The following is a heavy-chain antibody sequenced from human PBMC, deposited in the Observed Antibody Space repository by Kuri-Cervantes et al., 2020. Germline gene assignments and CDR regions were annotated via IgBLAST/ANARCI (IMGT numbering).Heavy chain of an antibody. J-gene: IGHJ5*02. D-gene: IGHD6-19*01. CDR1: GFTFSSYA. CDR2: ISYDGSNK. CDR3: ARGGLLPVPIWFDP. V-gene: IGHV3-30-3*01. Sequence: GGSLRLSCAASGFTFSSYAMHWVRQAPGKGLEWVAVISYDGSNKYYADSVKGRFTISRDNSKNTLYLQMNSLRAEDTAVYYCARGGLLPVPIWFDPWGQGTLVTVSS.